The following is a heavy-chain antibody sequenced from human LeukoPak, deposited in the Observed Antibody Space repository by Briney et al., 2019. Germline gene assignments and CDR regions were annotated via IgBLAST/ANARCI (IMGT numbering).Heavy chain of an antibody. J-gene: IGHJ4*02. V-gene: IGHV5-51*01. D-gene: IGHD5-24*01. CDR3: ARLSDGYNDF. Sequence: GESLKISCKGSGYRFGNYWIAWVRQMPGKGLESRGIIYPGDSDTRYSPSFQGQVTFSADKSISTAYLQWSSLKASDTAMYYCARLSDGYNDFWGQGTLVTVSS. CDR1: GYRFGNYW. CDR2: IYPGDSDT.